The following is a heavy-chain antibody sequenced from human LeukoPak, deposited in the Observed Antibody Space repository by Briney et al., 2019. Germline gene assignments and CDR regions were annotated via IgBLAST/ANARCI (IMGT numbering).Heavy chain of an antibody. CDR2: ISGSGGST. J-gene: IGHJ6*03. D-gene: IGHD3-3*01. V-gene: IGHV3-23*01. Sequence: GGSLRLSCAASGFTFSSYAMSWVRQAPGKGLEWVSAISGSGGSTYYADSVKGWFTISRDNSKNTLYLQMNSLRAEDTAVYYCAKAIFGVVATPYYMDVWGKGTTVTVSS. CDR3: AKAIFGVVATPYYMDV. CDR1: GFTFSSYA.